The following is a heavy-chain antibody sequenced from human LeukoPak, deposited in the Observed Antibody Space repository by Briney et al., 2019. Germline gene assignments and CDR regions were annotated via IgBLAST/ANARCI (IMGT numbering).Heavy chain of an antibody. D-gene: IGHD2-2*01. CDR3: ARARQYQLLST. J-gene: IGHJ5*02. CDR1: GGSFSASY. Sequence: SETRSLTGAVYGGSFSASYWSWIRQPPGKGLEWIGEINHSGRTNYTPSLKSRVTISVDTSKNQFYPKLSSLTAAYTAVYYCARARQYQLLSTWGQGTLVTVSS. V-gene: IGHV4-34*01. CDR2: INHSGRT.